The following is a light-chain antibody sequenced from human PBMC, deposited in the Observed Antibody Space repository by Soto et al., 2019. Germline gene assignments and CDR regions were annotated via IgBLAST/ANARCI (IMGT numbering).Light chain of an antibody. Sequence: EIVLTQSPGTLSLSPGERATLSRRASHSVSSSYLAWYQQKPGQAPRLLLYGASSRATGIPDGFSGSGSGTDFTLTISSLQSEDFATYYCQQHYITPWTFGQGTNVDI. J-gene: IGKJ1*01. V-gene: IGKV3-20*01. CDR1: HSVSSSY. CDR2: GAS. CDR3: QQHYITPWT.